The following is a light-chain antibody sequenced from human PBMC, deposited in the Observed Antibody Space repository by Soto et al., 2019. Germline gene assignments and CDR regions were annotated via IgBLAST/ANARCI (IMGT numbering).Light chain of an antibody. CDR3: QQSYSTPQIT. Sequence: DIHMTQSPSSLSSSLGDRVTITFRASQSISSYLNWYQQKPGKAPKLLIYAASSLQSGVPSRFSGSGSGTDFTLTISSLQPEDFATYYCQQSYSTPQITFGQGTRLEIK. V-gene: IGKV1-39*01. CDR2: AAS. J-gene: IGKJ5*01. CDR1: QSISSY.